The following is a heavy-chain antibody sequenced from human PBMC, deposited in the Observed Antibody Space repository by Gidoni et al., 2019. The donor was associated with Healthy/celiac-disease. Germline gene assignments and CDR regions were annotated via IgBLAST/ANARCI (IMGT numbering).Heavy chain of an antibody. CDR1: GFTFSSYA. Sequence: EVQLLESGGGLVQPGGSLRLSCAASGFTFSSYAMSWVRQAPGKGLEWVSAISGSGGSTYYADSVKGRFTISRDNSKNTLYLQMNSLRAEDTAVYYCAKGGRVVVPAAIGYYYMDVWGKGTTVTVSS. V-gene: IGHV3-23*01. D-gene: IGHD2-2*01. CDR2: ISGSGGST. CDR3: AKGGRVVVPAAIGYYYMDV. J-gene: IGHJ6*03.